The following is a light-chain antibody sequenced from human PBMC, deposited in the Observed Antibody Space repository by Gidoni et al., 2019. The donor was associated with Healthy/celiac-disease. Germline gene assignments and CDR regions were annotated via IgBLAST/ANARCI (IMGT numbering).Light chain of an antibody. V-gene: IGKV1-39*01. CDR3: QQSYSTPLFT. Sequence: DIQMTQSPSSLSASVGDRVTITCRASQSISSYLNWYQQKPGKAPKLLIYAASSLQSGVPSRFSGSGSGTDFTITISSLKPEDFATYYCQQSYSTPLFTFGPGTKVDIK. CDR2: AAS. CDR1: QSISSY. J-gene: IGKJ3*01.